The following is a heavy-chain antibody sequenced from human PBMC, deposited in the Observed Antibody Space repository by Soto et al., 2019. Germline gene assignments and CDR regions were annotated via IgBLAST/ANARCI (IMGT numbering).Heavy chain of an antibody. Sequence: QGQLQESGPGLVKPSQTLSLTCSVSGGSISSGGYYWSWIRQHPGKGLEWIGYIYYSGSTYYNPSLKSRVTISVDTSKNQFSLKLGSVTAADTAMYYCARGRLGDNFDYWGQGTLVTVSS. CDR2: IYYSGST. D-gene: IGHD3-16*01. V-gene: IGHV4-31*03. CDR1: GGSISSGGYY. CDR3: ARGRLGDNFDY. J-gene: IGHJ4*02.